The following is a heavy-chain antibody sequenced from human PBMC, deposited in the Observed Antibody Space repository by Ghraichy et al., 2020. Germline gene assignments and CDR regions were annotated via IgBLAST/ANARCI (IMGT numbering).Heavy chain of an antibody. D-gene: IGHD3-22*01. V-gene: IGHV3-30*04. CDR1: GFTFSSYA. Sequence: GGSLRLSCAASGFTFSSYAMHWVRQAPGKGLEWVAVISYDGSNKYYADSVKGRFTISRDNSKNTLYLQMNSLRAEDTAVYYCARSAHYYDSSGYIPGYWGQGTLVTVSS. CDR3: ARSAHYYDSSGYIPGY. CDR2: ISYDGSNK. J-gene: IGHJ4*02.